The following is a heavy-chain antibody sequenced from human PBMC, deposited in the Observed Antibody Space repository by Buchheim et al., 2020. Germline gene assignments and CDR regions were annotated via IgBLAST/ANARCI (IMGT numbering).Heavy chain of an antibody. D-gene: IGHD5-18*01. CDR1: GFTFSSYG. CDR3: AKAERGYSYGIWSFDL. V-gene: IGHV3-30*18. Sequence: QVQLVESGGGVVQPGRSLRLSCAASGFTFSSYGMHWVRQAPGKGLEWVAVISYDGSNKYYADSVKGRFTISRDHSKNTLYLQMNSLRAEDTAVYYCAKAERGYSYGIWSFDLWGRGTL. J-gene: IGHJ2*01. CDR2: ISYDGSNK.